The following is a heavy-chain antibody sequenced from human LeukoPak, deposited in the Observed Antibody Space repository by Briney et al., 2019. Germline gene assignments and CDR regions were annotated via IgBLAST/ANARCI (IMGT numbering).Heavy chain of an antibody. J-gene: IGHJ4*02. CDR3: TRDASSSWYHY. CDR1: GYTFTGYG. D-gene: IGHD6-13*01. CDR2: ISPLDGKT. Sequence: ASVKVYCKPSGYTFTGYGISWARQAPGQGLEWMGWISPLDGKTNYAQKLQGRVTMTTDTSTSTAYMELRRLTSDDTAVYFCTRDASSSWYHYWGQGTLVTVSS. V-gene: IGHV1-18*01.